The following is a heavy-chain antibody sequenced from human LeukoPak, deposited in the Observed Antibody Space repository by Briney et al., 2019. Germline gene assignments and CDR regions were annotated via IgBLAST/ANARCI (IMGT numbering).Heavy chain of an antibody. CDR3: ASTYYFDY. Sequence: GGSLRLSCAASGFTISSNYMSWVRQTPGKGLEWVSAISFSGDNTYYADSVKGRFTTSRDNSDNTLYLYMNSLRAEDSAVYYCASTYYFDYWGQGTLVTVSS. CDR1: GFTISSNY. J-gene: IGHJ4*02. V-gene: IGHV3-53*01. CDR2: SFSGDNT.